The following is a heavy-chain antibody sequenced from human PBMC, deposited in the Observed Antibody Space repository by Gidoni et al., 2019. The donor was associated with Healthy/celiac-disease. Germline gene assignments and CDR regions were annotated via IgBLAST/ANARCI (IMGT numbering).Heavy chain of an antibody. CDR1: GGSFSGYD. CDR3: ARGRTSRPLYYYYYGMDV. CDR2: INHSGST. Sequence: QVQLQQWGAGLLKPSETLSLPCAVYGGSFSGYDWSWFRQPPGKGLEWIGEINHSGSTNYNPSLKSRVTISVDTSKNQFSLKLSSVTAADTAVYYCARGRTSRPLYYYYYGMDVWGQGTTVTVSS. J-gene: IGHJ6*02. D-gene: IGHD6-6*01. V-gene: IGHV4-34*01.